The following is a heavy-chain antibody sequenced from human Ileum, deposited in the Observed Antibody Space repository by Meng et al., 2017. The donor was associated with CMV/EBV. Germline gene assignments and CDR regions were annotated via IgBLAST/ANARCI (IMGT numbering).Heavy chain of an antibody. CDR1: GFLFGAYY. V-gene: IGHV3-11*01. D-gene: IGHD4-17*01. J-gene: IGHJ4*02. Sequence: LRLSCASTGFLFGAYYLTWVRPAPGKELEWVSYITGSGDIIYYADSVKGRFTISRDNANSSLYLEINSLRAEDTAVYYCARGNYGFDYWGQGTLVTVSS. CDR2: ITGSGDII. CDR3: ARGNYGFDY.